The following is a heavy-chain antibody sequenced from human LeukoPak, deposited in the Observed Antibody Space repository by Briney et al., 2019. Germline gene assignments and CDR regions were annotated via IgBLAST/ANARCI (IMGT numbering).Heavy chain of an antibody. Sequence: PGGSLRLSCAASGFTFSSYAMHGVRQAPGKGLEWVAVISYDGSNNYYADSVKGRFTISRDNSKNTLYLQMNSLRAEDTAVYYCARSPASSWYESLNIYYYYYYGMDVWGKGTTVTVSS. V-gene: IGHV3-30*04. J-gene: IGHJ6*04. CDR1: GFTFSSYA. CDR2: ISYDGSNN. CDR3: ARSPASSWYESLNIYYYYYYGMDV. D-gene: IGHD6-13*01.